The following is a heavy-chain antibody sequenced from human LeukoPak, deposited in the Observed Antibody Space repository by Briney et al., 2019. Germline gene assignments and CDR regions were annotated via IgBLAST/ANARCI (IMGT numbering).Heavy chain of an antibody. CDR2: IYTSGST. V-gene: IGHV4-61*02. CDR1: GGSISSGSYY. D-gene: IGHD2-2*01. Sequence: SETLSLTCTVSGGSISSGSYYWSWIRQPAGKGLEWIGRIYTSGSTNYNPSLKSRVTMSVDTSKNQFSLKLSSVTAADTAVYYCAREKCSSTSCHEAYYYYYYMDVWGKGTTVTVSS. CDR3: AREKCSSTSCHEAYYYYYYMDV. J-gene: IGHJ6*03.